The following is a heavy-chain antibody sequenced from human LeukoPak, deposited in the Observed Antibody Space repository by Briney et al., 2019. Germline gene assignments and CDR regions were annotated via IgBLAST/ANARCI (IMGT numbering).Heavy chain of an antibody. J-gene: IGHJ6*02. V-gene: IGHV3-23*01. CDR2: ISGSGGST. Sequence: GGSLRLSCAASGFTFSSYAMSWVRQAPGKGLEWVSAISGSGGSTYYADSVKGRFTISRDNSKNTLYLQMNSLRAEDTAVYYCAKTLLWFGESYGMDVWGQGTTVTVSS. CDR3: AKTLLWFGESYGMDV. CDR1: GFTFSSYA. D-gene: IGHD3-10*01.